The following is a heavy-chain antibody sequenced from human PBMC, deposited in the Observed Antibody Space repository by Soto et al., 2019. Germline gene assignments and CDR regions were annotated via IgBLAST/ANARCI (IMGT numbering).Heavy chain of an antibody. CDR1: GATVKITC. D-gene: IGHD3-9*01. CDR2: IYYSGTT. J-gene: IGHJ4*02. Sequence: SETLAIGCTACGATVKITCWGGIRQCTGKGLEWIGYIYYSGTTNYNPSLKNRVTISVDTSKNQLSLNLTSVTAADTAVYYCARTPFSLTLGTVLHYFDSWGQGTLVTVSS. CDR3: ARTPFSLTLGTVLHYFDS. V-gene: IGHV4-59*02.